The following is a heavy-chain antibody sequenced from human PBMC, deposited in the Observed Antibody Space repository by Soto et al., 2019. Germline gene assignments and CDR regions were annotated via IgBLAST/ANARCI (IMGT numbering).Heavy chain of an antibody. CDR3: AAGGTRWLHSPFDY. J-gene: IGHJ4*02. CDR1: GHTLTEFS. Sequence: ASVKVSCTVSGHTLTEFSMHWVRQAPGKGLEWMGGFDPEDGEIVYAQNFQGRVTMTEDTSTDSAYMELSSLKSEDTAVYYCAAGGTRWLHSPFDYWGQGTLVTVSS. CDR2: FDPEDGEI. D-gene: IGHD1-1*01. V-gene: IGHV1-24*01.